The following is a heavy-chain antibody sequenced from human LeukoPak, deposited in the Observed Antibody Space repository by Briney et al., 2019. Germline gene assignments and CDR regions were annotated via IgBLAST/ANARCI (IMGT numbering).Heavy chain of an antibody. V-gene: IGHV3-74*01. Sequence: GGSLRLSCAASGFTFTTYWMHWVRQAPGKGLVWVSHINSDGSITSYADSVKDRFTISRDNAKNTLYLQMNSLRAEDTAVYYCARDAVDTANAVWGQGTTVTVSS. D-gene: IGHD5-18*01. CDR2: INSDGSIT. CDR3: ARDAVDTANAV. CDR1: GFTFTTYW. J-gene: IGHJ6*02.